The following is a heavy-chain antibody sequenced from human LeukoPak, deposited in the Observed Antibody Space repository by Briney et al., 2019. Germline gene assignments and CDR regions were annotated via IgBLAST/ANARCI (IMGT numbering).Heavy chain of an antibody. D-gene: IGHD3-22*01. CDR1: GFTFSSYA. V-gene: IGHV3-23*01. CDR3: AIGSYYDSSGSFYFDY. CDR2: ISGSGDNT. Sequence: GGSLRLSCAASGFTFSSYAMSWVRQAPGKALEWVLGISGSGDNTYYADSVKGRFTISRDNSKNTLYVQVNSLGTEDTAAYYCAIGSYYDSSGSFYFDYWGQGTLVTVSS. J-gene: IGHJ4*02.